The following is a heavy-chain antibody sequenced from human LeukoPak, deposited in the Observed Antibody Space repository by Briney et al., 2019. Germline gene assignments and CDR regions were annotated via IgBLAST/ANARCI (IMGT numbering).Heavy chain of an antibody. D-gene: IGHD5-24*01. V-gene: IGHV4-4*09. J-gene: IGHJ4*02. Sequence: SETLSLTCSVSGGPISSYYWSWIRQPPGKGLEWIGYLYYSWSTTPSGTATYNPSLESRVTISVDTSKNQFSLKLRSVIAADAAVYYCARSEEMATTRGGFDYWGQGTLVTASS. CDR2: LYYSWSTT. CDR3: ARSEEMATTRGGFDY. CDR1: GGPISSYY.